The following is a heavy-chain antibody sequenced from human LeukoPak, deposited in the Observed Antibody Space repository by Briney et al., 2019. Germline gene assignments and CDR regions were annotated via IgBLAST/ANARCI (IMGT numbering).Heavy chain of an antibody. CDR3: AKVESRLGTYQYIY. V-gene: IGHV3-23*01. CDR2: VHGGAGTT. CDR1: GFTFISYA. D-gene: IGHD6-6*01. Sequence: GGSLRLSCAASGFTFISYAMSWVRQAPGKGLEWVSGVHGGAGTTYYADSVKGRFTISRDSSKNTLYLQMNSLRAEDTAVYYCAKVESRLGTYQYIYWGQGTLVTVSS. J-gene: IGHJ4*02.